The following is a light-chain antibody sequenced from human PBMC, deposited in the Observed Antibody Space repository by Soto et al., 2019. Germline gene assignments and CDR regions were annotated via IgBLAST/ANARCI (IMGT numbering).Light chain of an antibody. CDR3: QSYDSRLSGSV. J-gene: IGLJ2*01. CDR2: RND. Sequence: QSVLTQPTSVSGAPGQRVTISCTGSSSNIGASYDVHWYQHLPGTAPKLLIFRNDNRPSGVPDRFSGSKSGTSASLAITGLQADDEADYYCQSYDSRLSGSVFGGGTKLTVL. V-gene: IGLV1-40*01. CDR1: SSNIGASYD.